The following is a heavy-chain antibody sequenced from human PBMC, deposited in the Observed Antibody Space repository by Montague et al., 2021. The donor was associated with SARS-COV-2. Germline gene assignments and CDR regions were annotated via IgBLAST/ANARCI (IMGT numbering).Heavy chain of an antibody. CDR2: IYYTVNT. CDR3: ARQTTLLRGRAPPGV. D-gene: IGHD3-10*01. V-gene: IGHV4-39*01. J-gene: IGHJ6*02. CDR1: GGSISSTAYY. Sequence: SETLSLTCTVSGGSISSTAYYWGWIRQPPGKGLEWIGSIYYTVNTYYNPSLKSRVTISVDASKNQFSLTLSSVSAADTAVYYCARQTTLLRGRAPPGVWGRGTTVTVSS.